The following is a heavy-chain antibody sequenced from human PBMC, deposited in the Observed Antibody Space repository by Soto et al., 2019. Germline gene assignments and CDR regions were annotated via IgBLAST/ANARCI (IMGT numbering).Heavy chain of an antibody. CDR2: ISYDGSDK. CDR1: GFPFTSYG. V-gene: IGHV3-30*03. J-gene: IGHJ4*02. D-gene: IGHD3-10*01. CDR3: VGGQYYFDY. Sequence: QVQLVESGGGVVQPGRSLRLSCAGSGFPFTSYGMHWVREGPDKGLEWVAVISYDGSDKYYPDSVKGRFTISRDNSKNMLYLQMNSLTPEDTALYYCVGGQYYFDYRGQGTLVIVSS.